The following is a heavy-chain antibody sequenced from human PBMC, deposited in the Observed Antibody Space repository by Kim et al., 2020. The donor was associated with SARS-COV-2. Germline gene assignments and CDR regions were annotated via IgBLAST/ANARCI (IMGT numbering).Heavy chain of an antibody. V-gene: IGHV3-33*01. CDR1: GFTFSSYG. D-gene: IGHD4-17*01. CDR2: IWYDVSNK. CDR3: ARDRDYRVTTPAFDI. Sequence: GGSLRLSCAASGFTFSSYGMHWVRQAPGKGLEWVAVIWYDVSNKYYADSVKGRFTISRDNSKNTLYLQMNSLRAEDTAVYYCARDRDYRVTTPAFDIWGQGTMVTVSS. J-gene: IGHJ3*02.